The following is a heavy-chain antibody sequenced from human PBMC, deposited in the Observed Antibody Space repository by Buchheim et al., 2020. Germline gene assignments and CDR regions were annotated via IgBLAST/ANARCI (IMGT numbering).Heavy chain of an antibody. CDR3: GRDRGSGGVAPRGYFDN. CDR2: MSYDGSYK. D-gene: IGHD3-10*01. CDR1: GFTFSSYG. Sequence: QVQLVESGGGVVQPGRSLRLSCAASGFTFSSYGMHWVRQAPGKGLEWVAVMSYDGSYKYYADSVKGRFTISRDNSRNTLYLEMDSLRDEDTAVYYCGRDRGSGGVAPRGYFDNWGQGT. J-gene: IGHJ4*02. V-gene: IGHV3-30*19.